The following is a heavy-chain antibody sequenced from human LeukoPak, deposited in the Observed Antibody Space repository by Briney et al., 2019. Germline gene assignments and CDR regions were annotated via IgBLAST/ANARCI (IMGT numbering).Heavy chain of an antibody. CDR3: ARGGSGSYGVYYYMDV. D-gene: IGHD3-10*01. V-gene: IGHV4-31*03. CDR2: IYYSGST. J-gene: IGHJ6*03. CDR1: GGSINPGGYY. Sequence: SQTLSLTCTVSGGSINPGGYYWSWIRQHPGKGLEWIGYIYYSGSTYYSPSLESRLTISVDTSQNHFSLKLSSVTAADTAIYYCARGGSGSYGVYYYMDVWGKGTTVTVS.